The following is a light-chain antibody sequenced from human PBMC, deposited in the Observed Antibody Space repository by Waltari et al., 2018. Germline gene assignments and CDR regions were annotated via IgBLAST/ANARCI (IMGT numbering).Light chain of an antibody. CDR2: GAS. CDR3: QHYVRLPVT. Sequence: EIVLTQSPGTLSSSPGESATLSCRDSESVGRTLAWYQQKPGQAPRLLIYGASSRASGIADRFSGSGSGTDFSLTISRLEPEDFAVYYCQHYVRLPVTFGQGTKVDIK. J-gene: IGKJ1*01. V-gene: IGKV3-20*01. CDR1: ESVGRT.